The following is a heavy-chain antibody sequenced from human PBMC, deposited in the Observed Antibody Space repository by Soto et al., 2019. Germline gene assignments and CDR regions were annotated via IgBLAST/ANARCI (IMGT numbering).Heavy chain of an antibody. CDR3: ARVARPMVRGVIISPWFDS. Sequence: LSLTCTVPRGSISSGDFYWSWIRQAPGKGLEWIGYIYYSGVTYYNPSLKSRVTISVDTSKNQFSLKLSSVTAADTAVYYCARVARPMVRGVIISPWFDSWGQGTLVTVS. CDR2: IYYSGVT. D-gene: IGHD3-10*01. V-gene: IGHV4-30-4*01. CDR1: RGSISSGDFY. J-gene: IGHJ5*01.